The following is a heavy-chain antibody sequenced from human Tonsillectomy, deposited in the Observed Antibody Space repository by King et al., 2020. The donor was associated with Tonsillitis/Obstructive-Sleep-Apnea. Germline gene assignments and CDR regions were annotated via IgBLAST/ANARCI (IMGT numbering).Heavy chain of an antibody. V-gene: IGHV3-23*04. CDR3: AKTDGGDYFYMDV. Sequence: VQLVESGGGLVQPGGSLRLSCAASGFTFSSYAMSWVRQAPGKGLEWVSAISGSGGSTYYADSVKGRFTISRDNSKNTLFLQMNSLTAEDTAVYYCAKTDGGDYFYMDVWGKGTTVTVSS. D-gene: IGHD3-16*01. CDR2: ISGSGGST. J-gene: IGHJ6*03. CDR1: GFTFSSYA.